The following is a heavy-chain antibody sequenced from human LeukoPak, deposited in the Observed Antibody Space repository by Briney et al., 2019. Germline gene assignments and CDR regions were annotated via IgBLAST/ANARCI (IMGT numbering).Heavy chain of an antibody. Sequence: ASVKGSCKASGYTFTGYYIHWVRQAPGQGVEWLGWIYPYSGDTNYAQNFQGRVTMTRDTSISTAYMELSSLKSDDTAVYYCARDRNSGSSLDIWGQGTMLTVSS. CDR2: IYPYSGDT. CDR3: ARDRNSGSSLDI. J-gene: IGHJ3*02. V-gene: IGHV1-2*02. CDR1: GYTFTGYY. D-gene: IGHD6-6*01.